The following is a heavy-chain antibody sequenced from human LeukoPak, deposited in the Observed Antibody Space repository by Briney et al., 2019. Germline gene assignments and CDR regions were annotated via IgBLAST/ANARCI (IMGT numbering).Heavy chain of an antibody. D-gene: IGHD6-13*01. CDR3: AKSITAAGTYAFDI. Sequence: GGSLRLSCAASGFTVSSNYMSWVRQAPGKGLEWVSVIYSGGSTYYADSVKGRFTISRDNSKNTLYLQMNSLRAEDTAVYYCAKSITAAGTYAFDIWGQGTVVTVSS. CDR2: IYSGGST. V-gene: IGHV3-66*01. J-gene: IGHJ3*02. CDR1: GFTVSSNY.